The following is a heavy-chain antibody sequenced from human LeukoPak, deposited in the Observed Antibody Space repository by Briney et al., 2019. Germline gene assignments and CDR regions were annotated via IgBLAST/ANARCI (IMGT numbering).Heavy chain of an antibody. CDR1: GGSFSGYY. J-gene: IGHJ4*02. Sequence: SETLSLTCAVYGGSFSGYYWSWIRQPPGKGLEWIGEINHSGSTNYNPSRKRRVTIPVDTSKNQLSLKLSSVTAADTAVYYCARRYRRLHFDYWGQGTLVTVSS. CDR2: INHSGST. D-gene: IGHD3-16*01. V-gene: IGHV4-34*01. CDR3: ARRYRRLHFDY.